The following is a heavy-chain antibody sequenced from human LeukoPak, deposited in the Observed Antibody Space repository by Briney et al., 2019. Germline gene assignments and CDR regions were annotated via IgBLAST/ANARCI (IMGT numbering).Heavy chain of an antibody. CDR2: VRHSGSS. J-gene: IGHJ4*02. CDR3: AGATATGTGRAFHY. D-gene: IGHD3-10*01. Sequence: SETLSLTCAVYGESITAYYWTWIRQPPGKRLEWIGEVRHSGSSNYNPSLKSRVTMSVDMSKNQFSLKLNSVTAADTAVYYCAGATATGTGRAFHYWAQGNLVPVSS. CDR1: GESITAYY. V-gene: IGHV4-34*01.